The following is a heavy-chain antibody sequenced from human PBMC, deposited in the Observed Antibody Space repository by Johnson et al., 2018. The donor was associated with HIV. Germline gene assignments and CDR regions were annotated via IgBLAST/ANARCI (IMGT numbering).Heavy chain of an antibody. D-gene: IGHD6-13*01. CDR2: ISSNGGST. Sequence: VQLVESGGGVVQPGRSLRLFCAVSGFPFTTYTIHWVRQAPGKGLEYVSAISSNGGSTYYANSVKGRFTISRDNSKNTLYLQMGSLRAEDMAVYYCARGALSPAAPDAFDIWGQGTMVTVSS. J-gene: IGHJ3*02. CDR3: ARGALSPAAPDAFDI. CDR1: GFPFTTYT. V-gene: IGHV3-64*01.